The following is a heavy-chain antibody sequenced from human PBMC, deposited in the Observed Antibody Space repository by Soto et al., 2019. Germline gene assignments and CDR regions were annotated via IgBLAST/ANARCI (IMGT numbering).Heavy chain of an antibody. CDR3: ARDSRITMIVVASDI. CDR2: ISAYNGNT. CDR1: GYTFTSYG. J-gene: IGHJ3*02. D-gene: IGHD3-22*01. Sequence: GASVNVSCKASGYTFTSYGISWVRQAPGQGLEWMGWISAYNGNTNYAQKLQGRVTMTTDTSTSTAYMELRSLRSDDTAVYYCARDSRITMIVVASDIWGQGAMVTVSS. V-gene: IGHV1-18*01.